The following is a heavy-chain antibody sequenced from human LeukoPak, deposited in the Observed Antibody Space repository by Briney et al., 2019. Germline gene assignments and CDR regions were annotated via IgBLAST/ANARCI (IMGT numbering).Heavy chain of an antibody. D-gene: IGHD1-26*01. CDR2: IKEDGSEK. Sequence: GGSLRLSCAASGFTFSNYWMSWVRQAPGKGLEWVANIKEDGSEKYYVDSVKGRCTISRDNGKNSMYLQMHSLRAEDTAVYYCVRAEVGTTLKYYYYYMDVWGKGTTVTVSS. CDR1: GFTFSNYW. V-gene: IGHV3-7*01. CDR3: VRAEVGTTLKYYYYYMDV. J-gene: IGHJ6*03.